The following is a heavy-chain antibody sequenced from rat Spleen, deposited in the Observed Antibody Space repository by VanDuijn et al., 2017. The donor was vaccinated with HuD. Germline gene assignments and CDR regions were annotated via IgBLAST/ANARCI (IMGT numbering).Heavy chain of an antibody. J-gene: IGHJ2*01. CDR1: GFTFSNYG. CDR3: TTGGGITTTGIY. V-gene: IGHV5-20*01. D-gene: IGHD1-10*01. CDR2: ISYDGGST. Sequence: EVQLVESGGGLVQPGRSMKLSCAASGFTFSNYGMAWVRQAPKKGLEWVAYISYDGGSTYYRDSEKGRFTISRDNAKSTLHLQMDSLRSEDTATYYCTTGGGITTTGIYWGQGVMVTVSS.